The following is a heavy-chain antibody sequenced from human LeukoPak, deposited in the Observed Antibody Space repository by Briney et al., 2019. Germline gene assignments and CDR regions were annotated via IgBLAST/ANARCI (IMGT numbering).Heavy chain of an antibody. CDR1: GFTFNTYA. Sequence: PGGSLRLSCAASGFTFNTYATNWVRQAPGKGLEWVSGISGSGGSAYYADSVKGRFTIARDNSKNTLYLQMNSLRAEDTAIYYCAGAFDYWGQGTLVTVSS. CDR3: AGAFDY. CDR2: ISGSGGSA. J-gene: IGHJ4*02. V-gene: IGHV3-23*01.